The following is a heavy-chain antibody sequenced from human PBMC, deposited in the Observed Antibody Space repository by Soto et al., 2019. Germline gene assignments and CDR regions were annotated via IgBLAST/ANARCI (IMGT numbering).Heavy chain of an antibody. CDR3: APSYGNAWYTY. Sequence: QVQLQESGPGLVTPSETLSLTCSFSCDSVTSHYLTWIRQSTEKGLEWIGYMHYTGFSHYNPSLKKRLTLSVDRSQNQFTLQLTALTGDDTAVYYCAPSYGNAWYTYWGQVTQVTVS. V-gene: IGHV4-59*02. J-gene: IGHJ4*02. CDR1: CDSVTSHY. CDR2: MHYTGFS. D-gene: IGHD6-13*01.